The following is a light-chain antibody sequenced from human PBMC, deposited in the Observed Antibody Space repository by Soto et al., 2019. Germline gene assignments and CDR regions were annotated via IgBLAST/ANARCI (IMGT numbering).Light chain of an antibody. V-gene: IGLV4-69*01. Sequence: QLVLTQSPSASASLGASVKLTCTLSTGHSTYAIAWHQQQPEKGPRYLMKLNSDGSHTRGDGTPDRFSGSSSGAERYLTISSLQSEDEADYYCQTWVTGLGVFGGGTKVTVL. J-gene: IGLJ3*02. CDR2: LNSDGSH. CDR1: TGHSTYA. CDR3: QTWVTGLGV.